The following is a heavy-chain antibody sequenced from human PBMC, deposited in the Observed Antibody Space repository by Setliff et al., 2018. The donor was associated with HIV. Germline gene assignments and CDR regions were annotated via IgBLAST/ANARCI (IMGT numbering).Heavy chain of an antibody. V-gene: IGHV4-61*02. J-gene: IGHJ2*01. Sequence: PSETLSLTCTFSGDSISSGNYYWSWIRQPAGKGLEWIGRIYSTGSTNYNPSLKSRVTMSTDTSKNQFSLKLTSVTAADTAVYYCARLPRTTVVVGNWYFDLWGRGTLVTVSS. CDR1: GDSISSGNYY. CDR2: IYSTGST. D-gene: IGHD4-17*01. CDR3: ARLPRTTVVVGNWYFDL.